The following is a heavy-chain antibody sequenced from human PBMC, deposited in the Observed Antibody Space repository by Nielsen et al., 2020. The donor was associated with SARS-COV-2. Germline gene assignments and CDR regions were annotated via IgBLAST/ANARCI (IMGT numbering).Heavy chain of an antibody. J-gene: IGHJ4*02. V-gene: IGHV3-9*01. D-gene: IGHD6-13*01. CDR2: ISWNSGSI. CDR3: AKAHSLAAPGDY. Sequence: SLKISCAASGFTFDDYAMHWVRQAPGKGLEWVSGISWNSGSIGYADSVKGRFTISRDNAKNSLYLQMNSLRAEDTALYYCAKAHSLAAPGDYWGQGTLVTVSS. CDR1: GFTFDDYA.